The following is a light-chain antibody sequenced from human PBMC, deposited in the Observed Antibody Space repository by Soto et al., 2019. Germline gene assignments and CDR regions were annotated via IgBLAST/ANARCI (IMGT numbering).Light chain of an antibody. CDR1: QAINNY. J-gene: IGKJ3*01. CDR3: QKHNSAPPVT. CDR2: AAS. V-gene: IGKV1-27*01. Sequence: DIQMTQSPSSLSASVGDRVTISCRASQAINNYLAWYQQKPGKAPKHLIYAASTLQSGVPSRFSGSGSGTDFTLTISSLQPEDVATYYCQKHNSAPPVTFGPGTKVGV.